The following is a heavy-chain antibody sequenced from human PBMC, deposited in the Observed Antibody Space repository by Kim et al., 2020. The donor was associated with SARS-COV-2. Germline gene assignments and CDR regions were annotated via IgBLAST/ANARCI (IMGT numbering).Heavy chain of an antibody. D-gene: IGHD6-6*01. V-gene: IGHV3-33*01. J-gene: IGHJ3*02. CDR3: GTSSSPDDAFDI. Sequence: SDPDSRKGRFPITRQTSKNPLYLQMNSLVAEDTAVYYCGTSSSPDDAFDIWGQGTMVTVSS.